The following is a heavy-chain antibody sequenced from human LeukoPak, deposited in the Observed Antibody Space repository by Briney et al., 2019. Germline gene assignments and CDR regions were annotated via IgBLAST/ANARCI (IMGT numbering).Heavy chain of an antibody. D-gene: IGHD2-2*01. CDR3: AMQYATVVVSTGISATEI. V-gene: IGHV1-2*02. J-gene: IGHJ3*02. CDR1: GYTFTDYY. Sequence: GASVKVSCKASGYTFTDYYMHWVRQAPGQGLEWMGWINPNSGGTNYAQKFQGRVTMTRDTSIRTAYMELSRLRSDDTAVYYCAMQYATVVVSTGISATEIWGPRTMVTVSS. CDR2: INPNSGGT.